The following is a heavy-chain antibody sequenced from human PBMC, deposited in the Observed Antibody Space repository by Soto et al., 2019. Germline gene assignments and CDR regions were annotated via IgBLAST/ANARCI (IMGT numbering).Heavy chain of an antibody. J-gene: IGHJ6*02. D-gene: IGHD3-22*01. CDR1: GGTCRSYS. Sequence: QVQLVQSGAEVKKPGSSVKVSCKASGGTCRSYSISWVRQAPGQGLEWMGGIIPIFDITNYAQKFQGRVTITADESTSTAYMELSSLGSDDTAVYYCARPDEGGYSSNNHYYYALDVWGQGTTVTV. V-gene: IGHV1-69*01. CDR3: ARPDEGGYSSNNHYYYALDV. CDR2: IIPIFDIT.